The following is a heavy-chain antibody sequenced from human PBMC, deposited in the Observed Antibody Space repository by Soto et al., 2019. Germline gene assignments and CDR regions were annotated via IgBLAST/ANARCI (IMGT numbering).Heavy chain of an antibody. D-gene: IGHD6-13*01. CDR2: INWNSGSI. CDR1: GFTFDDYA. J-gene: IGHJ1*01. Sequence: ESGGGLVQPGRSLRLSCAASGFTFDDYAMHWVRQVPGKGLEWVSGINWNSGSIGYGDSVKGRFVISRDNAKNSLHLQMNSLSAEDTAFYYCVKDESINWYSGHFRHWGQGTLVTVSS. CDR3: VKDESINWYSGHFRH. V-gene: IGHV3-9*01.